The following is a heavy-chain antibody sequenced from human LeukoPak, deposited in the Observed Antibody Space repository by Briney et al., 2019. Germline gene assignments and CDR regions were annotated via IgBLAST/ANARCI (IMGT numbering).Heavy chain of an antibody. V-gene: IGHV4-39*01. D-gene: IGHD6-6*01. CDR2: IYSSGST. Sequence: SETLSLTCTVSGGSISNSNDYWAWIRQAPGKGPEWIESIYSSGSTYGNPSLKSRITVSVDTSRNQFSLKMNSVTAADTAVYYCARYSSSSPYYFDYWGQGTLVTVSS. J-gene: IGHJ4*02. CDR3: ARYSSSSPYYFDY. CDR1: GGSISNSNDY.